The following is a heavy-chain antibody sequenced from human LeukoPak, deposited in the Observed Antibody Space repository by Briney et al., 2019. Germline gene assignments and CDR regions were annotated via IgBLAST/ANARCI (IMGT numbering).Heavy chain of an antibody. Sequence: SETLSLTCAVYGGSFSGYYWSWIRQPPGKGLEWIGEINHSGSTNYNPSLKSRVTISVDTSKNQFSLKLSSVTAADTAVYYCARHGKGGSGRWLGYYYYYGMDVWGQGTTVTVSS. V-gene: IGHV4-34*01. CDR2: INHSGST. J-gene: IGHJ6*02. CDR1: GGSFSGYY. D-gene: IGHD6-19*01. CDR3: ARHGKGGSGRWLGYYYYYGMDV.